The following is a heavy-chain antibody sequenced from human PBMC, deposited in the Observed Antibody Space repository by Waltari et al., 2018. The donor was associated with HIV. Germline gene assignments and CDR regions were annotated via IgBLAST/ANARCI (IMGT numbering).Heavy chain of an antibody. CDR3: AREMATVYVDY. CDR2: IASSSSSYI. CDR1: GFPFSSYI. D-gene: IGHD5-12*01. J-gene: IGHJ4*02. Sequence: EVQLVESGGGLVKPGGSLRLSWAASGFPFSSYIMNWVRPAPGKGLEWVSSIASSSSSYIYYAESVRGRFTISRDNAKNSLYLQMSSLRAEDTAVYYCAREMATVYVDYWGQGTLVTVSP. V-gene: IGHV3-21*01.